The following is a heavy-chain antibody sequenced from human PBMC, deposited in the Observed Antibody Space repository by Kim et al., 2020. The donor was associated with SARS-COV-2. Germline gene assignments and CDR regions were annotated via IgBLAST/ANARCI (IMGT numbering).Heavy chain of an antibody. Sequence: SETLSLTCAVYGGSFSGYYWSWIRQPPGKGLEWIGEINHSGSTNYNPSLKSRVTISVDTSKNQFSLKLSSVTAADTAVYYCARGRVYLWGQGTLVTVSS. CDR3: ARGRVYL. J-gene: IGHJ4*02. CDR1: GGSFSGYY. V-gene: IGHV4-34*01. CDR2: INHSGST. D-gene: IGHD2-8*01.